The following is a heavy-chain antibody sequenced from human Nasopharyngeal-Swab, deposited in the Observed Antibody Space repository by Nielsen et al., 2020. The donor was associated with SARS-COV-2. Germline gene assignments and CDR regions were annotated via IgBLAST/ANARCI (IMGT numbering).Heavy chain of an antibody. CDR3: ARDYYGSGKGWFDP. J-gene: IGHJ5*02. V-gene: IGHV3-33*01. CDR2: IWYDGSNK. D-gene: IGHD3-10*01. Sequence: VRQAPGKGLEWVAVIWYDGSNKYYADSVRGRFTISRDNSKNTLYLQMNSLRAEDTAVYYCARDYYGSGKGWFDPWGQGTLVTVS.